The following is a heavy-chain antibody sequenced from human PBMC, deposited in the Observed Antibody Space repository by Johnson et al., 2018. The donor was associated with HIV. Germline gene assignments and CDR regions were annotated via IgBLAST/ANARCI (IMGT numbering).Heavy chain of an antibody. CDR2: ISYDGSNK. V-gene: IGHV3-30*04. D-gene: IGHD6-13*01. J-gene: IGHJ3*02. Sequence: QVQLVESGGGVVQPGRSLRLSCAASGFTFSSYAMHWVRKAPGKGLEWVAVISYDGSNKYYADSVKGRFTISRDNSKNTLYLQMNSLRAEDTAVYYCVRPAAAGRDDAFDIWGPGTMVTVSA. CDR1: GFTFSSYA. CDR3: VRPAAAGRDDAFDI.